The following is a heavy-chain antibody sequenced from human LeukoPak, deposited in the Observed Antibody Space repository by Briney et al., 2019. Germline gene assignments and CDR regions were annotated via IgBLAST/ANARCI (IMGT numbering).Heavy chain of an antibody. D-gene: IGHD2-2*03. CDR1: GFTFRSYW. J-gene: IGHJ3*02. CDR3: ARLDEGAFDI. CDR2: IKQDGSEN. V-gene: IGHV3-7*03. Sequence: PGGSLKLSCAASGFTFRSYWMSWVRQAPGKGPEWVANIKQDGSENYYVDSVKGRFTISRDNAKNSLYLQMNSLRAEDTAVYYCARLDEGAFDIWGQGTMATVSS.